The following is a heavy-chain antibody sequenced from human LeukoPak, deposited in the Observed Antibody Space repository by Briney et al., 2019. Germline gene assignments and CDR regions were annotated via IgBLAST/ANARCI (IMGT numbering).Heavy chain of an antibody. Sequence: GGSRRLSCAASGFTFTNHWMHWVRQVEGEGLGWVSRLRDYGGETIFAPSVRCRFTTSRDNSKNLLYLKMASLGAEDTAVYYCGRDAVLGSGSIDYWGHGVLVAVSS. CDR1: GFTFTNHW. CDR2: LRDYGGET. V-gene: IGHV3-74*01. J-gene: IGHJ4*01. D-gene: IGHD3-10*01. CDR3: GRDAVLGSGSIDY.